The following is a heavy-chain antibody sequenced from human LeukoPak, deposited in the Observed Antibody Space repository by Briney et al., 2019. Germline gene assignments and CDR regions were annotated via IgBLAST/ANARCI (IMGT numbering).Heavy chain of an antibody. D-gene: IGHD6-13*01. J-gene: IGHJ5*02. CDR3: ARDPLEQQLVPWFDP. V-gene: IGHV3-23*01. CDR1: GFTFSSYA. CDR2: ISGSGGST. Sequence: GGPLRLSCAASGFTFSSYAMSWVRQAPGKGLEWVSAISGSGGSTYYADSVKGRFTISRDNSKNTLYLQMNSLRAEDTAVYYCARDPLEQQLVPWFDPWGQGTLVTVSS.